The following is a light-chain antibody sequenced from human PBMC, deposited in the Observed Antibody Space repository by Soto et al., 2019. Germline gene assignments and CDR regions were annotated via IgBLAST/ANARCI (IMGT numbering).Light chain of an antibody. Sequence: MLSQSPATLSSFPDDRVTLSCRASQGVNNYLAWYQQKPGQAPRLLIYDASNRATGIPARFSGSGSGTDFTLTISSLEPEDFAVYYCQQRSNWPRTFGQGSNVDIK. CDR3: QQRSNWPRT. CDR1: QGVNNY. V-gene: IGKV3-11*01. CDR2: DAS. J-gene: IGKJ1*01.